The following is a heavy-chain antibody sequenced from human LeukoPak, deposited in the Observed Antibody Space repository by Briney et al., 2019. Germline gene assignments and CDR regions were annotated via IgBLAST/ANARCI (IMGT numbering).Heavy chain of an antibody. Sequence: SETLSLTCTVSGGSISSGDYYWSWIRQPPGKGLEWIGYIYYSGSTYYNPSLKSRVTISVDTSKNQFSLKLSSVTAADTAVYYCARMPTRYDILTGYSYNWFDPWAREPWSPSPQ. CDR2: IYYSGST. J-gene: IGHJ5*02. D-gene: IGHD3-9*01. V-gene: IGHV4-30-4*01. CDR1: GGSISSGDYY. CDR3: ARMPTRYDILTGYSYNWFDP.